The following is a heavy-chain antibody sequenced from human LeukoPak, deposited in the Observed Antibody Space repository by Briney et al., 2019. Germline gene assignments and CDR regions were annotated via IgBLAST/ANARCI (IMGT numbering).Heavy chain of an antibody. CDR2: IYYTGKP. Sequence: PSETLSLPCTVSGGSISSSSYYWGWIRQPPGKGLEWIGRIYYTGKPYSNASLKSQVFISLDPYTYLFSLKLTSVPPADRAVYYCARQTGSGLFILPGGQGTLVTVSS. D-gene: IGHD3/OR15-3a*01. J-gene: IGHJ4*02. CDR1: GGSISSSSYY. CDR3: ARQTGSGLFILP. V-gene: IGHV4-39*01.